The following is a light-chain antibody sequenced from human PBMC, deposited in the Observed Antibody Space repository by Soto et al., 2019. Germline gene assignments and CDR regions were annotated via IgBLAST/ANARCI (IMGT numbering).Light chain of an antibody. Sequence: DIQMTQSPSSLSASVGDRVTITCRASQSIRNYLNWYQQKPGKAPKLLIYAASSLQSGVPSRFSGSGSGTDFTLTFSSLQPEDFATYYCPQSYSAPYTFGQGTKLEIK. V-gene: IGKV1-39*01. CDR1: QSIRNY. CDR3: PQSYSAPYT. CDR2: AAS. J-gene: IGKJ2*01.